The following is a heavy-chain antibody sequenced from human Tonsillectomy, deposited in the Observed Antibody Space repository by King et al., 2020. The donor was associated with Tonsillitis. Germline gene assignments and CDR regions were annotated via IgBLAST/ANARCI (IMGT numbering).Heavy chain of an antibody. CDR1: GFSFSTSA. V-gene: IGHV3-23*04. CDR2: ISGSDRRT. Sequence: VQLVESGGGLVQPGGSLRLSCAASGFSFSTSAMSWVRQAPGEGLEWVSGISGSDRRTYYADSVKGRFTISRDNSKNMRYLQMNSLRAEDTAVYYCAKSGGPSVGYSSGFDYWGQGTLVTVSS. D-gene: IGHD6-25*01. J-gene: IGHJ4*02. CDR3: AKSGGPSVGYSSGFDY.